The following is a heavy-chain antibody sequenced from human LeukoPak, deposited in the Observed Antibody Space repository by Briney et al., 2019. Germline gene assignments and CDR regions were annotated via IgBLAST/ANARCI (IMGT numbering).Heavy chain of an antibody. Sequence: SETLSLTCAVYGGTFTGYYWSWVRQPPGKGLEWIGEITHSGYFGGVIHGGGPTYSPSLKSRVTILVDTSKNQFSLRLTSVTAADTGIYYCARGEGRHSHGSGWKGGELDYWGRGTLVTVSS. J-gene: IGHJ4*02. V-gene: IGHV4-34*01. CDR2: ITHSGYFGGVIHGGGP. D-gene: IGHD6-19*01. CDR1: GGTFTGYY. CDR3: ARGEGRHSHGSGWKGGELDY.